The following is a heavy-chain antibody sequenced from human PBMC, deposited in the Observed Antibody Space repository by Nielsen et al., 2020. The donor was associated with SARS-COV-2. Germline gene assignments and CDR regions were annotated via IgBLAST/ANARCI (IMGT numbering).Heavy chain of an antibody. Sequence: GESQKISCAASGFTFSSYAMSWVRQAPGKGLEWVSAISGSGGSTYYADSVKGRFTISRDNSKNTLYLQMNSLRAEDTAVYYCAKGVGYCTNGVCAGYYFDYWGQGTLVTVSS. CDR2: ISGSGGST. D-gene: IGHD2-8*01. J-gene: IGHJ4*02. CDR3: AKGVGYCTNGVCAGYYFDY. CDR1: GFTFSSYA. V-gene: IGHV3-23*01.